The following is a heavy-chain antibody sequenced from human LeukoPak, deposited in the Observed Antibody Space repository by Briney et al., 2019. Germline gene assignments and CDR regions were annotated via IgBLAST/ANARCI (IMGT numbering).Heavy chain of an antibody. V-gene: IGHV4-59*01. J-gene: IGHJ4*02. CDR3: TGGTLLSLFDY. CDR2: IYFSGST. Sequence: SETLSLTCTVSGGSFSSYYWSWIRQPPAKGLEWLGYIYFSGSTNYNPSLKSRVTISVDTSKNQFSLNLTSVTAADTAVYYCTGGTLLSLFDYWGQGTLVTVSS. CDR1: GGSFSSYY. D-gene: IGHD3-16*01.